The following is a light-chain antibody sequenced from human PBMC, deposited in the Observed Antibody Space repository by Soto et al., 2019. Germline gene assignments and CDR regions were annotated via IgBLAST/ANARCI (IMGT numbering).Light chain of an antibody. Sequence: EIVMTQSPATLSVSPGERATLSCRASQNVRSKLAWYQQKPGQAPRLLIYGASNRATGIPARFSGTGSGTDFTLTINNLEPEDFAVYYCQVRTNWSIAFGRGTRLEIK. V-gene: IGKV3-11*01. CDR1: QNVRSK. CDR2: GAS. J-gene: IGKJ5*01. CDR3: QVRTNWSIA.